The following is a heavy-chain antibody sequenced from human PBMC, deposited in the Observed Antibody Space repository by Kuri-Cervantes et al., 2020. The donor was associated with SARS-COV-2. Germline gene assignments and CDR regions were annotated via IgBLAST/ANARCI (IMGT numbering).Heavy chain of an antibody. CDR3: ARGFNSNYVSAFDY. CDR2: ISYDGSNK. D-gene: IGHD4-11*01. J-gene: IGHJ4*02. V-gene: IGHV3-30-3*01. Sequence: GGSLKISCAASGFTFSSYAMHWVRQAPGKGLEWVAVISYDGSNKYYADSVKGRFTISRDNSKNTLYLQMNSLRAEDTAVYYCARGFNSNYVSAFDYWGQGTLVTVSS. CDR1: GFTFSSYA.